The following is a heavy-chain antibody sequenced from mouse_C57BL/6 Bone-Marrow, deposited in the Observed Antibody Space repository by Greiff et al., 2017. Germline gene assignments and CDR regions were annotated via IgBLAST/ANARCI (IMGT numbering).Heavy chain of an antibody. Sequence: LVESGAELVRPGASVKLSCTASGFNIKDDYMHWVKQRPEQGLEWIGWIDPENGDTEYASKFQGKATITADTSSNTAYLQLSSLTSEDTAVYYCTPSYYYGSSYGYWGQGTTLTVSS. CDR2: IDPENGDT. D-gene: IGHD1-1*01. CDR1: GFNIKDDY. J-gene: IGHJ2*01. V-gene: IGHV14-4*01. CDR3: TPSYYYGSSYGY.